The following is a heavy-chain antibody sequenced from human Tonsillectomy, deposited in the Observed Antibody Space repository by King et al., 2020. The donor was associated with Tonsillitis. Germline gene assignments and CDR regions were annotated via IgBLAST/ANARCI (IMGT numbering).Heavy chain of an antibody. Sequence: QLVQSGGGVVQPGRSLRLSCAASGFTFSSYGMHWVRQAPGKGLEWVAVISYDGSNKYYADSVKGRFTISRDNSKNTLYLQMNSLRAEDTAVYYCAKDQPGSGSYYPDYWGQGTLVTVSS. J-gene: IGHJ4*02. CDR2: ISYDGSNK. CDR3: AKDQPGSGSYYPDY. CDR1: GFTFSSYG. V-gene: IGHV3-30*18. D-gene: IGHD3-10*01.